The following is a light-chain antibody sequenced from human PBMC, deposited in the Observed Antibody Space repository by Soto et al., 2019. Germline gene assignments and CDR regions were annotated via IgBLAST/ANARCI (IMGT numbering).Light chain of an antibody. CDR1: SSDIGGYNA. V-gene: IGLV2-14*01. CDR2: EVT. CDR3: NSFRVSHLYV. J-gene: IGLJ1*01. Sequence: QSVLTQPASVSGSPGQTITISCTVTSSDIGGYNAVSWYQHHPGKAPKLIIYEVTHRPSGVSDRFSASKSGNTASLTISGLQAEDEADYYCNSFRVSHLYVFGTGTKVTVL.